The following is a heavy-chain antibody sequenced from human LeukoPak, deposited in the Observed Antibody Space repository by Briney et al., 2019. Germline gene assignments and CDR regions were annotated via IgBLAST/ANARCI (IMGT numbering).Heavy chain of an antibody. J-gene: IGHJ6*03. Sequence: GGSLRLSCAASGFTFSSYAMHWVRQAPGKGLEWVAVISYDGSNKYYADSVKGRFTISRDNSKNTLYLQMNSLRAEDTAVYYCARDPDTSYYYYYYMDVWGKGTTVTVSS. CDR1: GFTFSSYA. CDR2: ISYDGSNK. CDR3: ARDPDTSYYYYYYMDV. D-gene: IGHD5-18*01. V-gene: IGHV3-30-3*01.